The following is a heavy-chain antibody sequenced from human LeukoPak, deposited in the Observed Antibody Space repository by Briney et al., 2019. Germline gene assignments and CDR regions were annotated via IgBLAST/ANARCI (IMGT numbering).Heavy chain of an antibody. CDR1: GFTFSSYS. D-gene: IGHD6-19*01. V-gene: IGHV3-21*01. J-gene: IGHJ6*02. CDR3: AKGIPVAGSAYHYYGMDV. CDR2: ISSSSSYI. Sequence: PGGSLRLSCAASGFTFSSYSMNWVRQAPGKGLEWVSSISSSSSYIYYADSVKGRFTISRDNAKNSLYLQMNSLRGEDTAVYYCAKGIPVAGSAYHYYGMDVWGQGTTVTVSS.